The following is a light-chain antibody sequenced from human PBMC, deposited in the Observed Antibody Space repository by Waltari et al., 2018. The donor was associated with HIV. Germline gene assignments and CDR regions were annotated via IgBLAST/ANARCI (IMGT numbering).Light chain of an antibody. CDR1: SSDVGSYDL. V-gene: IGLV2-14*02. J-gene: IGLJ3*02. CDR2: DGN. CDR3: GTWDSSLSAGV. Sequence: QSALTQPASVSGSPGQSITISCTGTSSDVGSYDLVPWYHQHPGKAPKLMIHDGNKRPSGIPDRFSGSKSGTSATLGITGLQTGDEADYYCGTWDSSLSAGVFGGGTKLTVL.